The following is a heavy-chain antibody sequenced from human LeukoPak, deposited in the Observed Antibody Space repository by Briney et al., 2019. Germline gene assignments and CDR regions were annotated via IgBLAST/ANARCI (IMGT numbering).Heavy chain of an antibody. V-gene: IGHV4-34*01. CDR1: GGSFSGYY. CDR2: INHSGST. CDR3: ARGGGYSGYDLAFY. D-gene: IGHD5-12*01. Sequence: SETLSLTCAVYGGSFSGYYWSWIRQPPGKGLEWIGGINHSGSTNYNPSLKSRVTISVDTSKNQFSLKLSSVTAADTAVYYCARGGGYSGYDLAFYWGQGTLVTVSS. J-gene: IGHJ4*02.